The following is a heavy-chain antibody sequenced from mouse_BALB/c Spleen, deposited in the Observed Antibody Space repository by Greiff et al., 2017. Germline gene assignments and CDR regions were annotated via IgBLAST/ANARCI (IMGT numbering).Heavy chain of an antibody. CDR2: INPSTGYT. CDR1: GYTFTSYW. D-gene: IGHD2-14*01. CDR3: ATYRSRGDD. V-gene: IGHV1-7*01. J-gene: IGHJ4*01. Sequence: QVQLKQSGAELAKPGASVKMSCKASGYTFTSYWMHWVKQRPGQGLEWIGYINPSTGYTEYNQKFKDKATLTADKSSSTAYMQLSSLTSEDSAVYYCATYRSRGDDWGKGTSVTVSS.